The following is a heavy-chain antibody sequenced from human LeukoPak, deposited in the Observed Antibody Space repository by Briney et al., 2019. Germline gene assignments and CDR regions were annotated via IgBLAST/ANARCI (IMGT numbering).Heavy chain of an antibody. CDR3: AKATYYDSSGPLTL. CDR2: ISYDGSNK. Sequence: GGSLRLSCAASGFTFSSYGMHWVRQAPGKGLEWVAVISYDGSNKYYADSVKGRFTISRDNSKNTLYLQMNSLRAEDTAVYYCAKATYYDSSGPLTLWGQGTLVTVSS. J-gene: IGHJ4*02. D-gene: IGHD3-22*01. V-gene: IGHV3-30*18. CDR1: GFTFSSYG.